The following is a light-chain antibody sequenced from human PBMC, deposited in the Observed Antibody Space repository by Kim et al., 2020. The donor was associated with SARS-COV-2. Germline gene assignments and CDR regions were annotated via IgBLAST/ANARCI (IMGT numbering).Light chain of an antibody. J-gene: IGLJ2*01. CDR1: SSDVGSYNL. V-gene: IGLV2-23*01. CDR3: CSYAGSRV. Sequence: SPGQSITISCTGTSSDVGSYNLVSWYQQHPGKAPKLMIYEGSKRPSGVSNRSSGSKSGNTASLTISGLQAEDEADYYCCSYAGSRVFGGGTKVTVL. CDR2: EGS.